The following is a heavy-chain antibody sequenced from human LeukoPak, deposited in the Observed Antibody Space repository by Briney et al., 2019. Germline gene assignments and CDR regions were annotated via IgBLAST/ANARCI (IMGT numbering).Heavy chain of an antibody. Sequence: MPSETLSLTCTVSGGSISSYYWSWIRQPPWKGLEWIGYVYYSGSTNYNPSLKSRVTISVDTSKNQFFLKLNSVTAADTAVYYCARIRYYDSRGYQGPFDYWGQGTLVTVSS. CDR1: GGSISSYY. CDR2: VYYSGST. V-gene: IGHV4-59*01. D-gene: IGHD3-22*01. J-gene: IGHJ4*02. CDR3: ARIRYYDSRGYQGPFDY.